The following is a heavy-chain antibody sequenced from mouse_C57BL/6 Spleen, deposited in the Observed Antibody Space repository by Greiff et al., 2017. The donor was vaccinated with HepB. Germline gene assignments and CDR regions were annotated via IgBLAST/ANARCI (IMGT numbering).Heavy chain of an antibody. CDR1: GYTFTSYW. V-gene: IGHV1-69*01. D-gene: IGHD2-5*01. Sequence: QVQLQQPGAELVMPGASVKLSCKASGYTFTSYWMHWVKQRPGQGLEWIGEIDPSDSYTNYNQKFKGKSTLTVDKSSSTAYMQLSSLTSEDSAVYYCARAYYSNCLDVWGTGTTVTVA. CDR3: ARAYYSNCLDV. J-gene: IGHJ1*03. CDR2: IDPSDSYT.